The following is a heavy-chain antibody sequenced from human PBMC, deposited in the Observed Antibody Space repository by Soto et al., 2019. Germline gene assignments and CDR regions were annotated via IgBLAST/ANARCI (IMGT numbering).Heavy chain of an antibody. CDR2: INPGDSES. D-gene: IGHD4-4*01. CDR1: GYIFSNYW. Sequence: VESLKISCKASGYIFSNYWICCLRQMTGKGLEWMAIINPGDSESRYSPSFQGQVTISADKSISTAYLQWNSLKASDTAMYYCARPSNNYVAHWGQGTLVTVSS. J-gene: IGHJ4*02. CDR3: ARPSNNYVAH. V-gene: IGHV5-51*01.